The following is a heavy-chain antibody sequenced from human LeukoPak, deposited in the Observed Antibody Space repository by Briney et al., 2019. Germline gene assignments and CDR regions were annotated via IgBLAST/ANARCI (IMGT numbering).Heavy chain of an antibody. D-gene: IGHD2-2*01. Sequence: GGSLRLSCAASGFTFSSYAMHWVRQAPGKGLEWVAVISYDGSNKYYADSVKGRFTISRDNSKNTLYLQMNSLRAEDTAVYYCARLVVPYNYFDYWGQGTLVTVSS. V-gene: IGHV3-30-3*01. J-gene: IGHJ4*02. CDR1: GFTFSSYA. CDR3: ARLVVPYNYFDY. CDR2: ISYDGSNK.